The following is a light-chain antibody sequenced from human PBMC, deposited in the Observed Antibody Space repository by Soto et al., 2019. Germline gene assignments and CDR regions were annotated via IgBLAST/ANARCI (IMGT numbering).Light chain of an antibody. J-gene: IGKJ2*01. V-gene: IGKV1-39*01. CDR3: QQSYSTPHT. CDR1: QSISTY. Sequence: DIPMTQSPSSLSASVGDRVTITCRASQSISTYLNWYQQKPGKAPNLLIYAASTLHSGVPSRFSGSGSVTDFTLTISSLQPEDFATYHCQQSYSTPHTFGQGTKLEIK. CDR2: AAS.